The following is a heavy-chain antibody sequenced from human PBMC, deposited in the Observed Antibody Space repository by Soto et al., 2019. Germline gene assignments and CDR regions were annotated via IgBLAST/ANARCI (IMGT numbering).Heavy chain of an antibody. CDR3: ARDAPYYDILSGSGDYYYHIDV. J-gene: IGHJ6*03. D-gene: IGHD3-9*01. CDR1: GGSISSGGYY. Sequence: PSETLSLTCTVSGGSISSGGYYWSWIRQHPGKGLEWIGYIYYSGSTYYNPSLKSRVTISVDTSKNQFSLKLSSVTAADTAVYYCARDAPYYDILSGSGDYYYHIDVSGQRTTVPVS. V-gene: IGHV4-31*03. CDR2: IYYSGST.